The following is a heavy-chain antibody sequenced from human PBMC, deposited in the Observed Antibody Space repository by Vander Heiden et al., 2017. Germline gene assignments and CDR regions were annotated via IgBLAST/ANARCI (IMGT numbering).Heavy chain of an antibody. Sequence: QVQLAQSGAAGNKPASPVKASCKASGGTFRSYAISWVRQAPGQGLEWMGGIIPILGIANYAQKFQGRVTITADKSTSTAYMELSSLRSEDTAVYYCARLSTGSLVWKLGMDVWGQGTTVTVSS. CDR2: IIPILGIA. J-gene: IGHJ6*02. CDR1: GGTFRSYA. V-gene: IGHV1-69*10. CDR3: ARLSTGSLVWKLGMDV. D-gene: IGHD2-15*01.